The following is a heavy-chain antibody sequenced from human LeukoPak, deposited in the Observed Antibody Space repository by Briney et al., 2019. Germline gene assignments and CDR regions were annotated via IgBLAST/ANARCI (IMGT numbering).Heavy chain of an antibody. CDR2: IHNSGST. D-gene: IGHD6-13*01. J-gene: IGHJ4*02. CDR1: GGSISSYY. Sequence: NTSETLSLTCTVSGGSISSYYWSWIRQPPGKGVEWIGYIHNSGSTNYNPSLKSRVTISVDTSKNQFSLKVSSVTAADTAVYYCARASYSSSWYAVDNWGQGTLVTVSS. V-gene: IGHV4-59*08. CDR3: ARASYSSSWYAVDN.